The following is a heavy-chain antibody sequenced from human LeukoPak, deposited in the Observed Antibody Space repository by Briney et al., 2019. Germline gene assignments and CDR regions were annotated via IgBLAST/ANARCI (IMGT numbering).Heavy chain of an antibody. V-gene: IGHV1-69*13. J-gene: IGHJ4*02. Sequence: SVKVSCKASRGTFSSYAISWVQQAPGQGLEWMGGIIPIFGTANYAQKFQGRVTITADESTSTAYMELSSLRSEDTAVYYCAIPADYDYVWGSYRPFDYWGQGTLVTVSS. D-gene: IGHD3-16*02. CDR1: RGTFSSYA. CDR3: AIPADYDYVWGSYRPFDY. CDR2: IIPIFGTA.